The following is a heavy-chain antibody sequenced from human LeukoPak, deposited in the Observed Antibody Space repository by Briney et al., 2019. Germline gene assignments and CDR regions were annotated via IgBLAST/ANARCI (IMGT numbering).Heavy chain of an antibody. Sequence: PSGTLSLTCTVSGGSISSGGYYWSWIRQHPGQGLEWIGYIYYSGSTYYNPSLKSRVTISVDTSKNQFSLKLSSVTAADTAVYYCARGYCSSTSCYYSWFDPWGQGTLVTVSS. J-gene: IGHJ5*02. V-gene: IGHV4-31*03. CDR3: ARGYCSSTSCYYSWFDP. CDR2: IYYSGST. CDR1: GGSISSGGYY. D-gene: IGHD2-2*01.